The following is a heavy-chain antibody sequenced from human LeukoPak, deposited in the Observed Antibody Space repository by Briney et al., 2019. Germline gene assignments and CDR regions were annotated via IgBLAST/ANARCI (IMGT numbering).Heavy chain of an antibody. D-gene: IGHD1-26*01. CDR3: ARDRVGATDYFDY. J-gene: IGHJ4*02. CDR2: ISGSSSTI. CDR1: GFTFSSYS. Sequence: GGSLRLSCAASGFTFSSYSMNWVRQAPGKGLEWVSYISGSSSTIYYADSVKGRFTISRDNAKNSLYLQMNSLRAEDTAVYYCARDRVGATDYFDYWGQGTLVTVSS. V-gene: IGHV3-48*01.